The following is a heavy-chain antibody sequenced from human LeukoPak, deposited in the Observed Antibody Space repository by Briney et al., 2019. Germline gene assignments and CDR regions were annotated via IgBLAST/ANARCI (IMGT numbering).Heavy chain of an antibody. V-gene: IGHV3-23*01. D-gene: IGHD3-10*01. CDR2: ISGSGGST. CDR1: GFTFSNYA. J-gene: IGHJ3*02. CDR3: AKSNGYGLVDI. Sequence: PGGSLGLSCAASGFTFSNYALSWVRQAPGKGLEWVSDISGSGGSTYYADSVKGRFTISRDNSKNTMYLQMNSLRAEDTAVYYCAKSNGYGLVDIWGQGTMVTVSS.